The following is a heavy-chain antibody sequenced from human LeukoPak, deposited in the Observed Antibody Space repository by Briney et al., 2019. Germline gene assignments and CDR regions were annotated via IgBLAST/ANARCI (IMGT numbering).Heavy chain of an antibody. Sequence: GGSLRLSCAASGFTFSDYYMSWIRQAPGKGLEWVSYISSSGSTIYYADSVKGRFTISRDNAKNSLYLQMNSLRAEDTAVYYCARDYNLYSSSWFDYWGQGTLVTVSS. CDR1: GFTFSDYY. J-gene: IGHJ4*02. V-gene: IGHV3-11*01. CDR3: ARDYNLYSSSWFDY. CDR2: ISSSGSTI. D-gene: IGHD6-13*01.